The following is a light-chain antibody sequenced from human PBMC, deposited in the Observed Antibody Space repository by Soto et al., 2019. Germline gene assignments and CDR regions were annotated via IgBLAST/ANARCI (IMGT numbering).Light chain of an antibody. J-gene: IGKJ5*01. CDR2: GAS. Sequence: EIVMTKSPATLSVSPGESATLSCGASQSVSSYLAWYQQKPGQAPRLLYCGASTRAAGLPARFSGAGAGTEFTLTINSLQAEDSAVYYCQQYYNWPRTFGQGTRLEIK. CDR1: QSVSSY. CDR3: QQYYNWPRT. V-gene: IGKV3-15*01.